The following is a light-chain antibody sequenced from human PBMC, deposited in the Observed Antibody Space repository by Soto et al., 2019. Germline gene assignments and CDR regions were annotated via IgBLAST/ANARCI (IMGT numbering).Light chain of an antibody. CDR3: QQFNSYPPLT. CDR1: QGISSA. V-gene: IGKV1-13*02. Sequence: AIQLTQSPSSLSASVGDRVTITCRASQGISSALAWYQQKPGEAPKLLIYDGSSLESGVPSRFSGSGSGTDFTLTISSLQPEDFATYYCQQFNSYPPLTVGGGTKVEIK. CDR2: DGS. J-gene: IGKJ4*01.